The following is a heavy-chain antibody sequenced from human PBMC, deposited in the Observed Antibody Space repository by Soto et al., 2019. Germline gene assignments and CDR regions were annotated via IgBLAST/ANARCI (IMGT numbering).Heavy chain of an antibody. V-gene: IGHV1-69*13. D-gene: IGHD3-3*01. CDR2: IIPIFGTA. CDR1: GGTFSSYA. CDR3: ARHYDFWSGYLPRPDYYYYGMDG. J-gene: IGHJ6*02. Sequence: SVKVSCKASGGTFSSYAISWVRQAPGQGLEWMGGIIPIFGTANYAQKFQGRVTITADESTSTAYMELSSLRSEDTAVYYCARHYDFWSGYLPRPDYYYYGMDGWGQGIMVTVSS.